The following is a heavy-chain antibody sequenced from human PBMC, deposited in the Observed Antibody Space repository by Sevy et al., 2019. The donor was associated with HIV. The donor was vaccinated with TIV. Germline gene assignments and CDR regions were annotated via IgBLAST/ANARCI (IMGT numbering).Heavy chain of an antibody. D-gene: IGHD3-22*01. V-gene: IGHV3-64D*06. CDR1: GFTFSSYG. CDR3: VKAVNYYDSSVHPGHFEY. CDR2: INSDGGST. J-gene: IGHJ4*02. Sequence: GGFLRLSCSASGFTFSSYGMHWVRQAPGKGLQYVSGINSDGGSTYYADSVKVRFIISRDNSKKMVYLQMSSLRLDDTAVYYCVKAVNYYDSSVHPGHFEYWGQGTLVTVSS.